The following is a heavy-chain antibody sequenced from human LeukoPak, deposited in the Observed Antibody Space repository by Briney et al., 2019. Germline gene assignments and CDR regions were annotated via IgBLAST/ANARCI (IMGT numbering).Heavy chain of an antibody. J-gene: IGHJ5*02. V-gene: IGHV4-59*01. CDR1: GFTFSSYA. D-gene: IGHD3-10*01. CDR3: ARAGAWQIDP. Sequence: GSLRLSCAASGFTFSSYAMSWVRQAPGKGLEWIGYIFYSGSTNYNPSLKSRVTISVDKSKNQFSLKLKSVTAADTAVYYCARAGAWQIDPWGQGTLVTVSS. CDR2: IFYSGST.